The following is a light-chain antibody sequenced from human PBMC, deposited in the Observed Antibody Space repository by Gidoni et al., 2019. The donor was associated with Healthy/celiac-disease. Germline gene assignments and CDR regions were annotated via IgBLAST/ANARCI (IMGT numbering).Light chain of an antibody. CDR3: QQLNSYPMYT. Sequence: DIQLTQSPSFLSASVGDRVTITCLASQGICSYLAWYQQKPGKAPKLLIYAASTLQSGVPSRFRGSGSGPEFTLTISILQPEDFATYYCQQLNSYPMYTFGQGTKLEIK. V-gene: IGKV1-9*01. J-gene: IGKJ2*01. CDR1: QGICSY. CDR2: AAS.